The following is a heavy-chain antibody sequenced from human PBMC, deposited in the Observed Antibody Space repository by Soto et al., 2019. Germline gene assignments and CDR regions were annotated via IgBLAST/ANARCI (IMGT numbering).Heavy chain of an antibody. CDR3: ARFAGPHFGMDV. CDR1: GGTFCSYG. CDR2: IIPIVGTT. Sequence: QVQLVQSGAEVKNPGSSLKVSCKTSGGTFCSYGIDWMRQAPGQGLEWMGGIIPIVGTTNYAQTLQGRLTITADKSTGTAYMHLSSLRSEDTAVYYGARFAGPHFGMDVWGQGTTVTVSS. V-gene: IGHV1-69*10. J-gene: IGHJ6*02.